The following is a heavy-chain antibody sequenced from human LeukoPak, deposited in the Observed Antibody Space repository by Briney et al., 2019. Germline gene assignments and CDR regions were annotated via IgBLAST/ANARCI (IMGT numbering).Heavy chain of an antibody. CDR1: GFTFSNYG. CDR3: AKDLNSGYDPTYYAMDV. Sequence: PGRSLRLSCAASGFTFSNYGMHWVRQAPGEGLEWVAVISYEGSNKYYADSVKGRFTISRDNSKNTLYLQMNSLRAEDTAVYYCAKDLNSGYDPTYYAMDVWGQGTTVTVSS. D-gene: IGHD5-12*01. CDR2: ISYEGSNK. V-gene: IGHV3-30*18. J-gene: IGHJ6*02.